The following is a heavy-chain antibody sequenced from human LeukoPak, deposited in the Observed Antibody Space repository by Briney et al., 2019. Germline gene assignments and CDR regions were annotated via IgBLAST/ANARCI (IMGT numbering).Heavy chain of an antibody. D-gene: IGHD3-9*01. CDR2: TDTGGDT. CDR1: GFSVSTHY. Sequence: GSLRHSCAASGFSVSTHYMSWVRQAPGKGLDCVSVTDTGGDTNYAESLQGRFTISRDSSKNTLYLQMNSLRVDDTAVYYCATYIFGVPHWGQGALVTVSS. J-gene: IGHJ1*01. CDR3: ATYIFGVPH. V-gene: IGHV3-53*01.